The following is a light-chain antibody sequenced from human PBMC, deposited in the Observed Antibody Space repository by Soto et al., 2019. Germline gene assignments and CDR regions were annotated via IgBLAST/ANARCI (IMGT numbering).Light chain of an antibody. Sequence: DIQMTQSPSSLSASVGDRLTITCQASQHIITYLNWYQHKPGKAPNLLIYKASSLESGVPSGFSGSGSGTEFTLTISSLQPDDFATYYCQQYNNYPWTFGQGTKVEIK. CDR3: QQYNNYPWT. V-gene: IGKV1-5*03. CDR2: KAS. J-gene: IGKJ1*01. CDR1: QHIITY.